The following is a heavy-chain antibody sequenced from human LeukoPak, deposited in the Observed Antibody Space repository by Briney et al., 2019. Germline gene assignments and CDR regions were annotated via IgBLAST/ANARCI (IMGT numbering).Heavy chain of an antibody. Sequence: SETLSLTCTVSGGSISSSSYYWGWIRQPPGRGLEWIGSIYYSGSTYYNPSLKSRVTISVDTSKNQFSLKLSSVIAADTAVYYCARYSSGWSDWGQGTLVTVSS. D-gene: IGHD6-19*01. V-gene: IGHV4-39*01. J-gene: IGHJ4*02. CDR3: ARYSSGWSD. CDR1: GGSISSSSYY. CDR2: IYYSGST.